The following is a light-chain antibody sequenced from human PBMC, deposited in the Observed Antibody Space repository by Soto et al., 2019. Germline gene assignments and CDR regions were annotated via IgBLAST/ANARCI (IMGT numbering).Light chain of an antibody. V-gene: IGKV3-15*01. CDR2: AAS. CDR3: QQYNNWPPYT. Sequence: EIVLTQSPATLSVSPGEGATLSCRASQSINAHLAWYHQKPGQAPRLLIYAASTRVPGIPARFSGSGSGTEFTLTISSLQSEDFGVYYCQQYNNWPPYTFGQGTKLEIK. J-gene: IGKJ2*01. CDR1: QSINAH.